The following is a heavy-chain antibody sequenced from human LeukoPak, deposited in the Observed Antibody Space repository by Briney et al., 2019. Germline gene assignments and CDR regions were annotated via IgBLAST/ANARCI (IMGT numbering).Heavy chain of an antibody. CDR1: GFTFSSYE. CDR2: ISSSGSTI. D-gene: IGHD5-24*01. J-gene: IGHJ4*02. V-gene: IGHV3-48*03. CDR3: ARGSVEMATVRGGYFDY. Sequence: GGSLRLSCAASGFTFSSYEMNWVRQAPGKGLEWVSYISSSGSTIYYADSVKGRFTISRDNAKNSLYLQMNSLRAEDTAVYYCARGSVEMATVRGGYFDYWGQGTLVTVSS.